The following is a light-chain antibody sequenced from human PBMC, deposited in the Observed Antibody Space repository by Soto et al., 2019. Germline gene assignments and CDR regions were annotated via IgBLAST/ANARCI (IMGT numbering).Light chain of an antibody. CDR3: QQYNNWPET. CDR1: KSLNRD. CDR2: VAS. V-gene: IGKV3-15*01. J-gene: IGKJ1*01. Sequence: IVMTQSPAPISMSPGERATLSCSASKSLNRDLRWYQQNPGQSSSLHIFVASIRATGSPACFSGSGSGTEFTLTTGSLQSEDCALYSCQQYNNWPETFGQGTKVDTK.